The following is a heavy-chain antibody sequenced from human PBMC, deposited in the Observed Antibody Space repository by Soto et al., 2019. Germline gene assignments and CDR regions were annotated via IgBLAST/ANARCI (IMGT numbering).Heavy chain of an antibody. V-gene: IGHV3-48*02. CDR1: GFSFSSYS. D-gene: IGHD2-15*01. CDR2: ISSWSNTI. J-gene: IGHJ6*02. Sequence: GGSLRLSCAASGFSFSSYSMNWVRQAPGKGLEWVSYISSWSNTIYYADSVKGRLTISRDNAKNSLYLQMNSLRDEDTAVYYCARDPGYCSGGSCYENMDVWGQGTTVTVSS. CDR3: ARDPGYCSGGSCYENMDV.